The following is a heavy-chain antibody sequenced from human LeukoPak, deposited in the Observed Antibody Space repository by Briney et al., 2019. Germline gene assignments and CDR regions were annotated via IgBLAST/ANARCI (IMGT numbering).Heavy chain of an antibody. V-gene: IGHV3-48*01. Sequence: GGSLRLSCAASGFTFSSYSMNWVRQAPGKGLEWVSYISSSSSTIYYADSVKGRFTISRDNAKNSLYLQMNSLRAEDTAVYYCARVRGRPIRAAEYYFDYWCQGTLVTVSS. CDR3: ARVRGRPIRAAEYYFDY. CDR2: ISSSSSTI. D-gene: IGHD6-13*01. J-gene: IGHJ4*02. CDR1: GFTFSSYS.